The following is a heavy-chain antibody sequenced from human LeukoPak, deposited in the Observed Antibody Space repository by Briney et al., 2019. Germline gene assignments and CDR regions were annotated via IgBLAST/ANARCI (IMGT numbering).Heavy chain of an antibody. CDR1: GFTFSSYW. Sequence: GGSLRLSCAASGFTFSSYWMSWVRQAPGKGLEWVANIKQDGSEKYYVDSVKGRFTISRDNAKNSLYLQMNSLRAEDTAVYYCATPGTFIAAAVVYWGQGTLVTVSS. CDR3: ATPGTFIAAAVVY. D-gene: IGHD6-13*01. J-gene: IGHJ4*02. V-gene: IGHV3-7*05. CDR2: IKQDGSEK.